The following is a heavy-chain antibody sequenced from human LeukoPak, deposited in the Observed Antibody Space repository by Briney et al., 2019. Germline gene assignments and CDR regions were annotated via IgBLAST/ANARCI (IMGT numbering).Heavy chain of an antibody. CDR1: GGSISSSSYY. V-gene: IGHV4-39*01. CDR2: IYYSGST. J-gene: IGHJ2*01. CDR3: ARRPYYGDYGYFDL. Sequence: SETLSLTCTVSGGSISSSSYYWGWIRQPPGKGLEWIGSIYYSGSTYYNPSLKSRVTISVDTSKNQFSLKLSSVTAADTAVHYCARRPYYGDYGYFDLWGRGTLVTVSS. D-gene: IGHD4-17*01.